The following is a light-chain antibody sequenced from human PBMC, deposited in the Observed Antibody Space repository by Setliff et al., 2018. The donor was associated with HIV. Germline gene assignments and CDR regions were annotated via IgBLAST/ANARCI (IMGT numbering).Light chain of an antibody. CDR1: SSDVGSYNL. CDR2: EVI. CDR3: CSYAGSSTYV. Sequence: QSVLTQPASVSGSPGQSITISCTGTSSDVGSYNLVSWYQQHPGKAPPLIIYEVIKRPSGISNRFSGSKSGNTASLTISGLQAEDEADYYCCSYAGSSTYVFGTGTKVTVL. V-gene: IGLV2-23*02. J-gene: IGLJ1*01.